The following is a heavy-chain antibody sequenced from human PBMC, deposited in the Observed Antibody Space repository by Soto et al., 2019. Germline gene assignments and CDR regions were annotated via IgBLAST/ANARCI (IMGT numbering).Heavy chain of an antibody. D-gene: IGHD3-3*01. CDR1: DDSITSGAYY. Sequence: SETLSLTCTVSDDSITSGAYYWGLIRQPPGKGLEWIGTIQYRGSTYYNPSLKSRVTMSLDTSKNQYSLRLSSVTAADTAVYYCARRVGYYDFWSGYYSDYYYYYMDVWGKGTTVTVSS. J-gene: IGHJ6*03. CDR3: ARRVGYYDFWSGYYSDYYYYYMDV. CDR2: IQYRGST. V-gene: IGHV4-39*07.